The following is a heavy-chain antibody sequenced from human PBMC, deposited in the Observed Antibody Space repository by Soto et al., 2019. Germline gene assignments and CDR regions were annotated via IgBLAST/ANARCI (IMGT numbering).Heavy chain of an antibody. CDR3: ARHSTSGSHDY. V-gene: IGHV4-39*01. CDR1: GGSISSSSYY. CDR2: IYYSGST. D-gene: IGHD1-26*01. Sequence: KTSETLSLTCTVSGGSISSSSYYWGWIRQPPGKGLEWIGSIYYSGSTYYNPSLKSRVTISVDTSKNQFSLKLSSVTAADTAVYYCARHSTSGSHDYWGQGTLVTVYS. J-gene: IGHJ4*02.